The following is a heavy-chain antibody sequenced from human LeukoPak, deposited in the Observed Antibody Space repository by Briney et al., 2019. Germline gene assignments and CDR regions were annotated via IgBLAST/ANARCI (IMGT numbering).Heavy chain of an antibody. D-gene: IGHD3-16*01. V-gene: IGHV1-2*06. CDR2: IDPNSGDT. J-gene: IGHJ3*01. CDR3: ATFTAPRNAFDL. Sequence: ASVKVSCKASGHSFNAYYIHWVRQATGQGLQWMGRIDPNSGDTKYTQKFQGRVSMTRDTSISTAYMELSRLTSDDTAVYYCATFTAPRNAFDLWGQGTMVTVSS. CDR1: GHSFNAYY.